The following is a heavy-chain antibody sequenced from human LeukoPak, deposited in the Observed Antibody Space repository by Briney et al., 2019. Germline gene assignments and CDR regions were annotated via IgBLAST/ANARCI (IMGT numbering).Heavy chain of an antibody. CDR3: ARGTEIEAELNWFDP. CDR2: IYHSGST. CDR1: GGSISSSNW. V-gene: IGHV4-4*02. D-gene: IGHD1/OR15-1a*01. Sequence: SGTLSLTCAVSGGSISSSNWWSWVRQPPGKGLEWIGEIYHSGSTNYNPSLKSRVTISVDTSKNQFSLKLSSVTAADTAVYYCARGTEIEAELNWFDPWGQGTLVTVSS. J-gene: IGHJ5*02.